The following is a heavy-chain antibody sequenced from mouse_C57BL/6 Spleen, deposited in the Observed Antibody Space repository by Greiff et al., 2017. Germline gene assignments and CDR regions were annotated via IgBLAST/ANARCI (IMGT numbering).Heavy chain of an antibody. Sequence: QVQLQQPGAELVKPGASVKLSCKASGYTFTSYWMQWVKQRPGQGLEWIGEIDPSDSDTNYNQKFKGKATLTVDTSSSTAYMQLSSLTSEDSAVYYCARSYYYPDYWGQGTTLTVSA. J-gene: IGHJ2*01. V-gene: IGHV1-50*01. CDR1: GYTFTSYW. CDR3: ARSYYYPDY. D-gene: IGHD1-1*02. CDR2: IDPSDSDT.